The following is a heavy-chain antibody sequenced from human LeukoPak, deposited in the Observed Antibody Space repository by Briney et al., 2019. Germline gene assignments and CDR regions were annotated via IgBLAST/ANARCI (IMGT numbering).Heavy chain of an antibody. CDR1: GFTFSSYA. J-gene: IGHJ4*02. Sequence: GGSLRLSCAASGFTFSSYAMSWVRQAPGKGLEWVSAISGSGGSTYYADSVKGRFTISRDNSKNTLYLQMNSLRAEDTAVYYCAKDHPAYYYDSSSYSPFDYWGQGTLVTVSS. CDR3: AKDHPAYYYDSSSYSPFDY. D-gene: IGHD3-22*01. V-gene: IGHV3-23*01. CDR2: ISGSGGST.